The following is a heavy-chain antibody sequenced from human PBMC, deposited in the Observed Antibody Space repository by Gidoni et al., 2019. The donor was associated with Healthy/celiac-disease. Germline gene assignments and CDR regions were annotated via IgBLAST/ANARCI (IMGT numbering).Heavy chain of an antibody. V-gene: IGHV1-8*01. CDR3: AGGLTNYRYSLPGY. Sequence: QVQLVQSGAEGKKPGASVKVCCKATGYTFTSYDINWVRQATGQGLEWMGWMNPNSVNTGYAQKFQGGVTITRNTSIRTAYMELSSLRSEDTAVYYCAGGLTNYRYSLPGYWGQGTLVTVSS. CDR2: MNPNSVNT. J-gene: IGHJ4*02. D-gene: IGHD3-16*02. CDR1: GYTFTSYD.